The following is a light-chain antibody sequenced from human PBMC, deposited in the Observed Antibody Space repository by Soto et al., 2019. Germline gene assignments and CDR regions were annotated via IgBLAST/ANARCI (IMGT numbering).Light chain of an antibody. CDR2: TAS. J-gene: IGKJ1*01. CDR3: QQTYSTPRT. V-gene: IGKV1-39*01. Sequence: DVQLTKYPSSLSASVGDRVTITCRASQSISNYLNWYQQTPGKAPKLLIYTASSLQTGVPSRFSGSGSGTDFTLTISSLHPEDFATYYCQQTYSTPRTFGQGTKVDIK. CDR1: QSISNY.